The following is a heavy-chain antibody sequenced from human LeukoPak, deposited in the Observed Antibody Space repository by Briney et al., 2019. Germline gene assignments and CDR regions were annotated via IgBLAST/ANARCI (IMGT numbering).Heavy chain of an antibody. J-gene: IGHJ4*02. CDR1: GFTFSDYS. Sequence: GGSLRLSCAASGFTFSDYSINWVRQAPGKGLEWVSFIDSSSSYIYYADSVKGRFTISRDNAKNSLYLRVHSLRAEDTAVYYCARDPIRYSSGPTFSDYWGQGTLVTVSS. D-gene: IGHD6-19*01. CDR3: ARDPIRYSSGPTFSDY. V-gene: IGHV3-21*01. CDR2: IDSSSSYI.